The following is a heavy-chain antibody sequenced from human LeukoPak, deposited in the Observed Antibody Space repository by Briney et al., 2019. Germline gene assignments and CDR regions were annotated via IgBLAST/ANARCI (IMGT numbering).Heavy chain of an antibody. CDR3: ARDYSNYVSPDY. J-gene: IGHJ4*02. D-gene: IGHD4-11*01. Sequence: QTGGSLRLSCAASGFIFSNYGMHWVRQAPGRGLEWVALIRFDGSEKYYADSVKGRFTISRDNAKNSLYLQMNSLRAEDTALYYCARDYSNYVSPDYWGQGTLVTVSS. V-gene: IGHV3-33*01. CDR2: IRFDGSEK. CDR1: GFIFSNYG.